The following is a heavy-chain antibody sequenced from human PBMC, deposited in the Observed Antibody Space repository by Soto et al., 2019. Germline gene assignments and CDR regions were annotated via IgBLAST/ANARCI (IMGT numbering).Heavy chain of an antibody. V-gene: IGHV3-9*01. CDR2: ISWNSGSI. Sequence: GGSLRLSCAASGFTFDDYAMHWVRQAPGKGLEWVSGISWNSGSIGYADSVKGRFTISRDNAKNSLYLQMNSLRAEDTALYYCAKDIAAAGGGDYWGQGTLVTVSS. J-gene: IGHJ4*02. CDR1: GFTFDDYA. D-gene: IGHD6-25*01. CDR3: AKDIAAAGGGDY.